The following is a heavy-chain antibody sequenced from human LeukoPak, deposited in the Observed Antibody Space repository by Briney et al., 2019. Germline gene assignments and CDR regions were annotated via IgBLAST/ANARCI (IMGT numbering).Heavy chain of an antibody. CDR3: AKDQRSHCSGGSCYSFDY. Sequence: GGSLRLYCAASGFTSSSYAMSWVRQAPGTGMEWVSAISCSGGSTYYADCVKGRFTISRDNSKNTLYLQMNSLRAEDTAVYYCAKDQRSHCSGGSCYSFDYWGQGTLVTVSS. CDR2: ISCSGGST. CDR1: GFTSSSYA. V-gene: IGHV3-23*01. D-gene: IGHD2-15*01. J-gene: IGHJ4*02.